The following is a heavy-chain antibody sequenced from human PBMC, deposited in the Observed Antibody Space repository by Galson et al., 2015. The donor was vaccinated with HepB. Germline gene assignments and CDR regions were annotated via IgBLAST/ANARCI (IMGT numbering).Heavy chain of an antibody. D-gene: IGHD3-16*01. CDR1: GDSFSNYA. CDR3: ARGYYDYMRGSDSRRDSYYYYYMDV. CDR2: VIPKLNIK. V-gene: IGHV1-69*13. J-gene: IGHJ6*03. Sequence: SVKVSCKASGDSFSNYAINWVRQAPGQGLEWMGGVIPKLNIKNYAQKFQGRVTITADESTSTAYMDLSSLRSEDTAVYYCARGYYDYMRGSDSRRDSYYYYYMDVWGSGTTVTVSS.